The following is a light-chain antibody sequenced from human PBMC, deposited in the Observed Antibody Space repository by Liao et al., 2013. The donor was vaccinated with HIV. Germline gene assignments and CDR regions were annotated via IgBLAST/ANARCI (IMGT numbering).Light chain of an antibody. J-gene: IGLJ1*01. V-gene: IGLV3-1*01. Sequence: SYELTQPPSVSVSPGQTASISCSGDKLGDKYVCWYQQKPGQSPALVIYQDSKRPSGIPERFSGSNSGNTATLTISGTQPMDEADYYCQAWDSSTNYVFGTGTKVTVL. CDR1: KLGDKY. CDR2: QDS. CDR3: QAWDSSTNYV.